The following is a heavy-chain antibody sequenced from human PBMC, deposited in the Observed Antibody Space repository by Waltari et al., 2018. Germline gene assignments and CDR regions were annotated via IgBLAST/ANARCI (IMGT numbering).Heavy chain of an antibody. CDR2: IYSGANT. V-gene: IGHV3-53*02. CDR3: ARGNSGGYDY. J-gene: IGHJ4*02. Sequence: EVQLVETGGGLIQPGGSLRLSCAASGFTVSSNYMTWVRQAPGKGLECVSVIYSGANTYYSDSVKGRFTISRDNSKNTLYLQMNSLRAEDTAVYYCARGNSGGYDYWGQGTLVTVSS. D-gene: IGHD3-22*01. CDR1: GFTVSSNY.